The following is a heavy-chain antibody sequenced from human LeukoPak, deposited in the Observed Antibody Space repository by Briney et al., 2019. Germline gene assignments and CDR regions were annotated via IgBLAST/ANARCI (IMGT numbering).Heavy chain of an antibody. J-gene: IGHJ3*02. CDR2: ISSRGSAI. V-gene: IGHV3-48*03. D-gene: IGHD1-1*01. CDR1: GFTFGSFG. CDR3: ARGGHDPGIPFDI. Sequence: GGSLRLSCSASGFTFGSFGLHWVRQAPGKGLEWVSYISSRGSAIYYADSVKGRFTISRDNAKNSLYLQMNSLRADDTAVYYCARGGHDPGIPFDIWGQGTMVTASS.